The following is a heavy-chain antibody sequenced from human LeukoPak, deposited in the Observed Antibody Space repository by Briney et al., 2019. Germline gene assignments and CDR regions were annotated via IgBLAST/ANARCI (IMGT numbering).Heavy chain of an antibody. CDR2: ISYDGSNK. D-gene: IGHD6-19*01. CDR3: AREGYSSGHFDY. J-gene: IGHJ4*02. Sequence: PGRSLRLSCAASGFTFSSYAMHWVRQAPGKGLEWVAVISYDGSNKYYADSVKGRFTISRDNSENTLYLQMNSLRAEDTAVYYCAREGYSSGHFDYWGQGTLVTVSS. V-gene: IGHV3-30-3*01. CDR1: GFTFSSYA.